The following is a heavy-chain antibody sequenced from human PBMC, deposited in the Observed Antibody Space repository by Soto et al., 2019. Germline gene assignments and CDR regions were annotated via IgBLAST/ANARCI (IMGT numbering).Heavy chain of an antibody. D-gene: IGHD4-17*01. CDR3: ARRPVTTFDI. CDR2: IYPGDSDT. Sequence: KVSCKGSGYTFTSYWIGCVRQMPGKGLEWMGIIYPGDSDTRYSPSFQGQVTISADKSISTAYLQWSSLKASDTAMYYCARRPVTTFDIWGQGTMVTVSS. V-gene: IGHV5-51*01. J-gene: IGHJ3*02. CDR1: GYTFTSYW.